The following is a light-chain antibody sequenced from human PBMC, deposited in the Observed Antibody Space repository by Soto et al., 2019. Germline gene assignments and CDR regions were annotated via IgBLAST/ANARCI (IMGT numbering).Light chain of an antibody. CDR1: QSISVW. J-gene: IGKJ1*01. V-gene: IGKV1-5*03. CDR2: KAS. Sequence: IRVTKSASALSASVGDRVTITCRASQSISVWLAWYQQKAGKAPNLLIYKASRLESGVPSRFSGSGSETEFTLTISGLQPGDSATYYCQQYNSYSPTFGQGTKVDIK. CDR3: QQYNSYSPT.